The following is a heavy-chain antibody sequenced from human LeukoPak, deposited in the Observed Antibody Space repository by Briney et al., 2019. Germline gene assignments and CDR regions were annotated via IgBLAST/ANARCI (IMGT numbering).Heavy chain of an antibody. Sequence: AGGSLSLSCAASGSAFSIYSMNWFRQAPGKGLEWVSSITSSSTSIYYADSVKGRFTISRDNAKSSLYLQMNSLRAEDTAVYYCARVTAATYYKGLGSFDSWGQGAQVTVSS. V-gene: IGHV3-21*01. CDR3: ARVTAATYYKGLGSFDS. D-gene: IGHD2-21*02. CDR2: ITSSSTSI. CDR1: GSAFSIYS. J-gene: IGHJ4*02.